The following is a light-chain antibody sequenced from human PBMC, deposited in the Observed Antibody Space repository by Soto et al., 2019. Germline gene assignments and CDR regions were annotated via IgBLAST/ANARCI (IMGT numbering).Light chain of an antibody. CDR2: DAF. J-gene: IGKJ3*01. CDR3: QQRSTPFT. CDR1: QSINTY. V-gene: IGKV3-11*01. Sequence: EIVLTQSPATLSLSPGERATLSCRASQSINTYLAWYQQKPGQAPRLLIYDAFKRATGIPARLSGSGSGTDFTLTISSLEPEDFAVYYCQQRSTPFTFGPGTKVDIK.